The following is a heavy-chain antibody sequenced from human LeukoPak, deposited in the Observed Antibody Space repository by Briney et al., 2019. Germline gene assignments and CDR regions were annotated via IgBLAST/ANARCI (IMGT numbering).Heavy chain of an antibody. CDR1: GYRFTDDY. D-gene: IGHD3-10*01. CDR3: ARVPTMVRGRSYYYYYYGMDV. Sequence: ASVKVACKTSGYRFTDDYIHWVRQATGQGLEWMGWMNPNSGNTGYAQKFQGRVTMTRNTSISTAYMGLSSLRSEDTAVYYCARVPTMVRGRSYYYYYYGMDVWGQGTTVTVSS. J-gene: IGHJ6*02. CDR2: MNPNSGNT. V-gene: IGHV1-8*02.